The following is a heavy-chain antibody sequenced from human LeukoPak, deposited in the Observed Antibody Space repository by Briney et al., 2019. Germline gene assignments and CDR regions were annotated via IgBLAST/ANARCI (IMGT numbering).Heavy chain of an antibody. CDR1: GFTFSSYW. Sequence: GGSLRLSCAASGFTFSSYWMHWVRQAPGKGLVWVSRINSDGSSTSYADSVKGRFTISRDNSKNTVYLQMNNLRVDDTAVYYCARAGPIDYWGQGTLVTVST. J-gene: IGHJ4*02. CDR3: ARAGPIDY. V-gene: IGHV3-74*01. CDR2: INSDGSST.